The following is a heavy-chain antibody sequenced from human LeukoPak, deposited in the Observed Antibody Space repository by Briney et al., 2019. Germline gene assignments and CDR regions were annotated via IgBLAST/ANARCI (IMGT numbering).Heavy chain of an antibody. CDR1: GFTFSSYS. V-gene: IGHV3-48*01. CDR3: ARVARYSSSSPPLDY. Sequence: PGGSLRLSCAASGFTFSSYSMNWVRQAPGKGLEWVSYISSSSSTIYYADSVKGRFTISRDNAKNSLYLQVNSLRAEDTAVYYCARVARYSSSSPPLDYWGQGTLVTVSS. D-gene: IGHD6-6*01. CDR2: ISSSSSTI. J-gene: IGHJ4*02.